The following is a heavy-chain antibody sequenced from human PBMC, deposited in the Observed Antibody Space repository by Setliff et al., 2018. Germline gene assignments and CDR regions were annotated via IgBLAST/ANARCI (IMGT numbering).Heavy chain of an antibody. J-gene: IGHJ4*02. D-gene: IGHD3-3*01. V-gene: IGHV4-34*01. CDR3: RFWSSYYKNDY. Sequence: PSETLSLTCTVYGGSFSDYYWGWIHQSPGKRPEWIAEINQSGNTNYNTSLNSRVAVAVDTPTNHFSLKVFSVTAADTAVYYCRFWSSYYKNDYWAQGTLVTVSS. CDR1: GGSFSDYY. CDR2: INQSGNT.